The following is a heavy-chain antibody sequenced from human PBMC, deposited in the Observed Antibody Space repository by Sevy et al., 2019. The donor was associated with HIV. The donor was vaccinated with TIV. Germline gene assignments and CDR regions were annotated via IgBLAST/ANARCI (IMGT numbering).Heavy chain of an antibody. V-gene: IGHV3-23*01. Sequence: GGSLRLSCAASGFTFSMYSMSWVRQPPGKGLEWVSTLSFGCGEKNHADSVKGRFTISRDNSKNSLYLQMNNLRAEDTAVYYCAREGCTKPHDYWGQGTLVTVSS. CDR1: GFTFSMYS. J-gene: IGHJ4*02. CDR3: AREGCTKPHDY. D-gene: IGHD2-8*01. CDR2: LSFGCGEK.